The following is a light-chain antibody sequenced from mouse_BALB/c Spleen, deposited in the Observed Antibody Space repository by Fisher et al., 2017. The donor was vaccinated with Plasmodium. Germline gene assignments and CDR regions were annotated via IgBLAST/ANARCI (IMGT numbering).Light chain of an antibody. CDR2: YTS. J-gene: IGKJ5*01. Sequence: DIVLTQTPVTLSVTPGDSVSLSCRASQTVNNNLHWYQQKSHESPRPLINYTSQSISGIPSRFSGSGSGTDFTLTINSVETEDFGVYFCQQSNNWPLTFGAGTKLELK. V-gene: IGKV5-43*01. CDR3: QQSNNWPLT. CDR1: QTVNNN.